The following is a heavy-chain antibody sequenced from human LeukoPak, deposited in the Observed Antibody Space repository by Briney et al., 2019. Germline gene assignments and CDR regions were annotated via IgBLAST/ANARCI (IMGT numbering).Heavy chain of an antibody. CDR1: GFTCSSYW. CDR2: IKQDGSEK. D-gene: IGHD3-10*01. Sequence: GGSLRLSCAASGFTCSSYWMIWVRQAPGKGREWGANIKQDGSEKYYVDSVKGRFTISRDNAKNSLYLQMNSLRADDTAVYYCAKRDGGYWGQGTMVTVSS. V-gene: IGHV3-7*03. J-gene: IGHJ4*02. CDR3: AKRDGGY.